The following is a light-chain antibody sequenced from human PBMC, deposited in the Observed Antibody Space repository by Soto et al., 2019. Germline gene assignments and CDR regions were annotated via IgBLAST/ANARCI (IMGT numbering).Light chain of an antibody. V-gene: IGKV3-20*01. CDR1: QSLRSGD. J-gene: IGKJ5*01. CDR2: GAS. CDR3: QQYGSSPIT. Sequence: PGESATLSRRASQSLRSGDLACDQQIPGLAPGLLIYGASGRATGIPDRFSGSGSETDFSLTINRLEPEDFAVYFCQQYGSSPITFGQGTRLEIK.